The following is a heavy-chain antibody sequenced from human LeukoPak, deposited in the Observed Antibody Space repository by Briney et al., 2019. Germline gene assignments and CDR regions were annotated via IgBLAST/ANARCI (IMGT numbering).Heavy chain of an antibody. CDR1: GGTFSSYA. CDR2: IIPIFGTA. CDR3: ARDPQYDILTGAAYYYYGMDV. J-gene: IGHJ6*04. Sequence: SVKVSCKASGGTFSSYAISWVRQAPGQGLEWMGGIIPIFGTANYAQKFQGRVTITADESTSTAYMELSSLRSEDTAVYYCARDPQYDILTGAAYYYYGMDVWGKGTTVTVSS. V-gene: IGHV1-69*13. D-gene: IGHD3-9*01.